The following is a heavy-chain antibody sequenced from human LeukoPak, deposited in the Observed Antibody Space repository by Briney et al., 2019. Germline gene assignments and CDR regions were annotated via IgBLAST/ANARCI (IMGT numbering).Heavy chain of an antibody. D-gene: IGHD3-10*01. J-gene: IGHJ5*02. Sequence: ASVTVSCKASGYTFTSYDINWVRQATGQGLEWMGWMNPNSGNTGYAQKFQGRVTMTRNTSISTAYMELSSLRSEDTAVYYCARGSDTNYYGSGSLGIFDPWGQGTLVTVSS. CDR2: MNPNSGNT. CDR3: ARGSDTNYYGSGSLGIFDP. CDR1: GYTFTSYD. V-gene: IGHV1-8*01.